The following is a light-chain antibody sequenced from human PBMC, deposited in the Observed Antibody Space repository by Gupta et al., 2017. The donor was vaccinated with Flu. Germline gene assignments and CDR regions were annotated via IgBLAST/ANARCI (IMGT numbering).Light chain of an antibody. V-gene: IGKV3-15*01. Sequence: PPTLSVSPGEGATLAFRASQGVSRDLAWYQQKPGQAPRLLIYITSTRATGIPARFSGSGSETEFTLTISSLKSEDCAVYYCQQDNNCPLNFGGGTKVEIK. CDR2: ITS. CDR3: QQDNNCPLN. CDR1: QGVSRD. J-gene: IGKJ4*01.